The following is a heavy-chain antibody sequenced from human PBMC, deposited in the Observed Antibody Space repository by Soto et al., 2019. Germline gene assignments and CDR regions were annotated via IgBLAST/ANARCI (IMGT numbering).Heavy chain of an antibody. V-gene: IGHV3-23*01. CDR3: ASWVIALGGTGYFRH. CDR1: GFTFASHA. Sequence: EAQLLESGGDLIQPGGSLTLSCAASGFTFASHAMSWVRQAPGKGLEWVSGISANGGRANYADSVKGRFSLSSDNSKNTMFLQMDSLTAEDTAIYYCASWVIALGGTGYFRHWGQGTLVTVSS. J-gene: IGHJ1*01. CDR2: ISANGGRA. D-gene: IGHD6-19*01.